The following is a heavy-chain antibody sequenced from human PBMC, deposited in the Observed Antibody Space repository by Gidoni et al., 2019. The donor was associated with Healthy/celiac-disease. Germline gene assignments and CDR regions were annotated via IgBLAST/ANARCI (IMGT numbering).Heavy chain of an antibody. CDR1: GFTFSRYG. D-gene: IGHD2-15*01. CDR2: ISSSSSYI. V-gene: IGHV3-21*01. Sequence: EVQLVESGGGLVKPGGSLRPSCAASGFTFSRYGMNWVRQAPGKGLEWVLSISSSSSYIYYADSVKGRFTISRDNAKNSLYLQMNSLRAEDTAVYYCARDSVVVVAATVPGWFDPWGQGTLVTVSS. J-gene: IGHJ5*02. CDR3: ARDSVVVVAATVPGWFDP.